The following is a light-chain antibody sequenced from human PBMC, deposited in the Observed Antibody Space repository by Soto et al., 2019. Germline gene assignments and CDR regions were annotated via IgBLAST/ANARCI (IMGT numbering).Light chain of an antibody. CDR1: SSDVGGYNY. J-gene: IGLJ1*01. V-gene: IGLV2-14*01. CDR2: DVS. Sequence: QSVLTQTASVSGSPGQSITISCTGTSSDVGGYNYVSWYQQHPGKAPKLMIYDVSNRPSGVSNRFSGSKSGNTASLTISGLQAEDEADYYCSSYTSSSTLYVFGIGTKVTVL. CDR3: SSYTSSSTLYV.